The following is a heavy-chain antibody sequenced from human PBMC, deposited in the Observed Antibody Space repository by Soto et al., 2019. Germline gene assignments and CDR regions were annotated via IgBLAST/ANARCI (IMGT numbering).Heavy chain of an antibody. CDR3: AGHSIRDYDSSGYTRHFDY. J-gene: IGHJ4*02. Sequence: PSETLSLTCTVSGGSISSSSYYWGWIRQPPGKGLEWIGSIYYSGSTYYNPSLKSRVTISVDTSKNQFSLKLSSVTAADTAVYYCAGHSIRDYDSSGYTRHFDYWGEGTLVTVSS. D-gene: IGHD3-22*01. CDR1: GGSISSSSYY. CDR2: IYYSGST. V-gene: IGHV4-39*01.